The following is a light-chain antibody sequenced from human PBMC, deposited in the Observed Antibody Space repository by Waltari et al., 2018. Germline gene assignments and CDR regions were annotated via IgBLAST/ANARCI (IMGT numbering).Light chain of an antibody. V-gene: IGKV3-20*01. J-gene: IGKJ1*01. Sequence: DIVLTQSPGTLSLSPGERASLSCRASQSVSSGYLAWYQQKAGQAPRLLIYRVSSRATGIPDRFSGSGSGTDFTLSISRLEPEDFAVYYCHQYGSPGWTFGQGTKVEIK. CDR3: HQYGSPGWT. CDR1: QSVSSGY. CDR2: RVS.